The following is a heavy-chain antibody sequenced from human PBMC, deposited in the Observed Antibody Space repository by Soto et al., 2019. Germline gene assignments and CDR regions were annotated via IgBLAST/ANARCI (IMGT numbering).Heavy chain of an antibody. CDR1: GFSFSDYE. V-gene: IGHV3-48*03. CDR2: ISFSGSTI. J-gene: IGHJ6*02. Sequence: GGSLRLCCGASGFSFSDYEMNWVRQAPGKGLEWIAHISFSGSTIYYADSVKGRFSISRDNSKNFLYLQMSGLRADDSAVYYCTRGAGFFYGVDVWGLGTTVTVSS. CDR3: TRGAGFFYGVDV. D-gene: IGHD3-10*01.